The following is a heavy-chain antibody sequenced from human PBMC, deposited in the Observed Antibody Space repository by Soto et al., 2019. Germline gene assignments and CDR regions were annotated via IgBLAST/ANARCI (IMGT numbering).Heavy chain of an antibody. D-gene: IGHD6-13*01. CDR3: AKESWYSSS. V-gene: IGHV3-23*01. J-gene: IGHJ4*02. CDR2: ISGSGGST. Sequence: PSETLSLTCSVSGGSISSSNYYWGWIRQAPGKGLEWVSAISGSGGSTYYADSVKGRFTISRDNSKNTLYLQMNSLRAEDTAVYHCAKESWYSSSWGQGTLVTVSS. CDR1: GGSISSSNYY.